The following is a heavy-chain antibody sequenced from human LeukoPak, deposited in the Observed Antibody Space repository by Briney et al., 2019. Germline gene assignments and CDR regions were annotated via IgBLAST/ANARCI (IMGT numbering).Heavy chain of an antibody. V-gene: IGHV3-53*01. J-gene: IGHJ4*02. CDR1: GFTVSSNY. CDR3: ARVGTGGIAAAGPYYFDY. Sequence: GGSLRLSCAASGFTVSSNYMSWVRMAPGKGLEWVSVIYSGGSTYYADSVKGRFTISRDNSKNTLYLQMNSLRAEDTAVYYCARVGTGGIAAAGPYYFDYWGQGTLVTVSS. D-gene: IGHD6-13*01. CDR2: IYSGGST.